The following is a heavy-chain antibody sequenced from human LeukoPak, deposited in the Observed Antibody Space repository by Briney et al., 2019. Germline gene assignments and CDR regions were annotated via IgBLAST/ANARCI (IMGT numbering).Heavy chain of an antibody. V-gene: IGHV4-59*11. CDR2: IYYSGST. CDR1: GGSISNHY. J-gene: IGHJ4*02. Sequence: SETLSPTCTLSGGSISNHYSRWIRQPPGKGLEWIGYIYYSGSTNYNPSLKSRVTMSLDTPKNQFSLKVTSVTAADTAVYYCARRAGYYVGFDYCGEGTLVTVSS. D-gene: IGHD3-9*01. CDR3: ARRAGYYVGFDY.